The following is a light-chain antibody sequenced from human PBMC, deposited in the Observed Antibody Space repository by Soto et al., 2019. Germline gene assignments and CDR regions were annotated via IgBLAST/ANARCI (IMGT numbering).Light chain of an antibody. V-gene: IGLV2-14*01. Sequence: QSVLTQHASVSGSPGQPITISCTGTSSDVGAYNYVSWYQLHPGKAPKLMIYEVNNRPSGVSHRFSGSKSGNTASLTFSGLQPEDEADYYCSSYASSGAVVFGGGTKVTVL. CDR1: SSDVGAYNY. CDR2: EVN. CDR3: SSYASSGAVV. J-gene: IGLJ3*02.